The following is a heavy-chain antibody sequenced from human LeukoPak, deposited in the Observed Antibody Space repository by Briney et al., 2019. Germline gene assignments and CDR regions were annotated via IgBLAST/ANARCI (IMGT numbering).Heavy chain of an antibody. V-gene: IGHV4-38-2*02. CDR1: GYSISSGYY. CDR3: AGGPTNYDFWSGYSCYFDY. CDR2: IYHSGST. D-gene: IGHD3-3*01. Sequence: PSETLSLTCTVSGYSISSGYYWGWIRQPPGKGLEWIGSIYHSGSTYYNPSLKSRVTISVDTSKNQFSLKLSSVTAADTAVYYCAGGPTNYDFWSGYSCYFDYWGQGTLVTVSS. J-gene: IGHJ4*02.